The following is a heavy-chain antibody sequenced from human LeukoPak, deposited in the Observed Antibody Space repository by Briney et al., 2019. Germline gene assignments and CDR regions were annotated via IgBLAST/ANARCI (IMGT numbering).Heavy chain of an antibody. CDR3: ARHLRYYYGSGSSLNYMDV. D-gene: IGHD3-10*01. J-gene: IGHJ6*03. CDR1: GGSISSSSYY. CDR2: IYYSGST. Sequence: SETLSLTCTVSGGSISSSSYYWGWIRQPPGKGLEWIGSIYYSGSTYYNPSLKSRFTISVDTSKNQFSLKLSSVTAADTAVYYCARHLRYYYGSGSSLNYMDVWGKGTTVTISS. V-gene: IGHV4-39*01.